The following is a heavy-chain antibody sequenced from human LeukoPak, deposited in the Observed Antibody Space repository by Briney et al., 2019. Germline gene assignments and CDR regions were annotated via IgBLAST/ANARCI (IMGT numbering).Heavy chain of an antibody. D-gene: IGHD2-2*01. CDR2: ISSSGSTI. V-gene: IGHV3-48*01. CDR1: GFTFSSYS. Sequence: GGSLRLSCAGSGFTFSSYSMNWVRQAPGKGLEWVSYISSSGSTIYYADSVKGRFTISRDNSKNTLYLQMSSLRAEDTAVYYCAKDLRLSFDYWGQGTLVTVSS. CDR3: AKDLRLSFDY. J-gene: IGHJ4*02.